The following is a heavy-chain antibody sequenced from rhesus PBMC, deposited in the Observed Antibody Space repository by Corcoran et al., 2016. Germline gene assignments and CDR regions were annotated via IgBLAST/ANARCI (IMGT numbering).Heavy chain of an antibody. CDR1: GGSISSSY. J-gene: IGHJ4*01. D-gene: IGHD4-23*01. CDR2: IYGSGSST. Sequence: QVQLQESGPGVVKPSETLSLTCAVSGGSISSSYWSWIRQAPGKGLAWIGYIYGSGSSTNYNPSLRSRVTLSVDTSKNQLSLKLSAVTTADTAVYYCARTLYSNYLDYWGQGVLVTVSS. CDR3: ARTLYSNYLDY. V-gene: IGHV4S11*01.